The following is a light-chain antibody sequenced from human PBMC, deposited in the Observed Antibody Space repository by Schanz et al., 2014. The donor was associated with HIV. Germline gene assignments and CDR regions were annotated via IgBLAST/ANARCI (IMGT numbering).Light chain of an antibody. Sequence: QSALPQPASVSGSPGQSITISCTGTSSDVGGYNLVSWYQQHPGKAPKLMIYEVTKRPSGVSNRFSGSKSGNTASLTISGLQAEDEADYYCCSYASSSTLVFGGGTKLTVL. CDR2: EVT. V-gene: IGLV2-23*02. CDR1: SSDVGGYNL. J-gene: IGLJ2*01. CDR3: CSYASSSTLV.